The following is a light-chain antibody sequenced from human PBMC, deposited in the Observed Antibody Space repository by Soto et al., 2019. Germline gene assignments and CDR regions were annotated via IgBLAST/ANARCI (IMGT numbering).Light chain of an antibody. CDR2: GTT. CDR3: QQDGSAPPT. Sequence: EIMLTQSPGTVSLSPGETATLSCRARQTVTSNYLAWYQHKPGQAPRLLSYGTTSRATGVPDRFSGGGSGTAFTLTISGLEPEDIALYNWQQDGSAPPTFGGGTKVEIK. V-gene: IGKV3-20*01. J-gene: IGKJ4*01. CDR1: QTVTSNY.